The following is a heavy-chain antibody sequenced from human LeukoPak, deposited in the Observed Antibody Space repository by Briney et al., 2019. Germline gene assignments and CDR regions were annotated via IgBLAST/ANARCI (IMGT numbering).Heavy chain of an antibody. CDR2: IKPDGNDK. CDR3: ARGNWNYPGY. V-gene: IGHV3-7*04. D-gene: IGHD1-7*01. J-gene: IGHJ4*02. Sequence: GGSLRLSCAASGFTFSNHWMIWVRQAPGKGLEWVAGIKPDGNDKYYVDSVKGRFTISRDNPKNSLYLQLNSLRAEDTAVYFCARGNWNYPGYWGQGTLVTVSS. CDR1: GFTFSNHW.